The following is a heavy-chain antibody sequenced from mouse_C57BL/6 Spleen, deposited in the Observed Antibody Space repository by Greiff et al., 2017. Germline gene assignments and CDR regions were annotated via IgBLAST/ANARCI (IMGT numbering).Heavy chain of an antibody. CDR3: ARGGYYGSSYDYLDY. J-gene: IGHJ2*01. CDR2: IHPNSGST. CDR1: GYTFTSYW. D-gene: IGHD1-1*01. Sequence: QVQLQQPGAELVKPGASVKLSCKASGYTFTSYWMHWVKQRPGQGLEWIGMIHPNSGSTNYTEKFKSKATLTVDKSSSTAYMQLRSLTSDDSAVYYCARGGYYGSSYDYLDYWGQGTTLTVSS. V-gene: IGHV1-64*01.